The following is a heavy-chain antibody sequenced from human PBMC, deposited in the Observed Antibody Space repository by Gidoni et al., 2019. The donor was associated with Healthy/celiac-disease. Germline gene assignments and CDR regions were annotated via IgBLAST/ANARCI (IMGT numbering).Heavy chain of an antibody. J-gene: IGHJ6*02. Sequence: QVQLVESGGGVVQPGRSLRLSCAASGFTFSSYGMHWVRQAPGKGLEWVAVISYDGSNKYYADSVKGRFTISRDNSKNTLYLQMNSLRAEDTAVYYCAKDNHHIAVAGTSYYYYGMDVWGQGTTVTVSS. CDR3: AKDNHHIAVAGTSYYYYGMDV. CDR1: GFTFSSYG. CDR2: ISYDGSNK. V-gene: IGHV3-30*18. D-gene: IGHD6-19*01.